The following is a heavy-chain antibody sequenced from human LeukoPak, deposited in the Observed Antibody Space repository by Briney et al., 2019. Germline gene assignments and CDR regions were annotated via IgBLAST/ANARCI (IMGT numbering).Heavy chain of an antibody. Sequence: ASVKVSCKASGYTFTSYDINWVRQATGQGLEWMGWMNPNSGNTGYAQKFQGRVTITGNTSISTAYMELSSLRSEDTAVYYCAIRTSSANWFDPWGQGTLVTVSS. V-gene: IGHV1-8*03. CDR1: GYTFTSYD. CDR3: AIRTSSANWFDP. J-gene: IGHJ5*02. CDR2: MNPNSGNT. D-gene: IGHD1-14*01.